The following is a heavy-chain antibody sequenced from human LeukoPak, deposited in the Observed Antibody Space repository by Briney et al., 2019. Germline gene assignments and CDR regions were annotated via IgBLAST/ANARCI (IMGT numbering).Heavy chain of an antibody. CDR2: ISGSGGST. V-gene: IGHV3-23*01. D-gene: IGHD6-13*01. J-gene: IGHJ4*02. CDR3: AKWKAAAGALDY. Sequence: GGSLRLSCAASGFTFSSYAMSWVRQAPGKGLEWVSAISGSGGSTYYADSVKGRFTISRDNSKNALYLQMNSLRAEDTAVYYCAKWKAAAGALDYWGQGTLVTVSS. CDR1: GFTFSSYA.